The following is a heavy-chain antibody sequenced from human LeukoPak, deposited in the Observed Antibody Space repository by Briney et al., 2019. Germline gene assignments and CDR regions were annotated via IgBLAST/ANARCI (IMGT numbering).Heavy chain of an antibody. D-gene: IGHD4-17*01. V-gene: IGHV3-23*01. J-gene: IGHJ3*01. CDR3: GRDPNGDYVGAFEF. CDR2: SWSGGKT. CDR1: GFTFSRYA. Sequence: GGSLRLSCAASGFTFSRYALVWVRQAPGKGLEWVSASWSGGKTLYADAVKGRFTVSRDNSKNTLYLQMNSLRAEDTAVYFCGRDPNGDYVGAFEFWGHGTMVIVSS.